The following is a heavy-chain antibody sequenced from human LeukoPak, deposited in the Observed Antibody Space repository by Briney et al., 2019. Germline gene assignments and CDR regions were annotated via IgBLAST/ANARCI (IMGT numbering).Heavy chain of an antibody. CDR2: ISYDGSNK. Sequence: GGSLRLSCAASGFTFSSYAMHWVRQAPGKGLERVAVISYDGSNKYYADSVKGRFTISRDNSKNTLYLQMNSLRAEDTAVYYCARDWGSGWYFFDYWGQGTLVTVSS. V-gene: IGHV3-30-3*01. J-gene: IGHJ4*02. CDR1: GFTFSSYA. CDR3: ARDWGSGWYFFDY. D-gene: IGHD6-19*01.